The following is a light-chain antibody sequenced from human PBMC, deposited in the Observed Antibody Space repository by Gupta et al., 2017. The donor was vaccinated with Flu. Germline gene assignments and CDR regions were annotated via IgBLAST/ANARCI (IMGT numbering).Light chain of an antibody. CDR2: GAS. CDR3: QQLSTYPWT. J-gene: IGKJ1*01. V-gene: IGKV1-9*01. Sequence: PSFLSVSVGDRVTITCRPSQGINIYLAWYQHKPGKAPKLLIYGASTLQSGVPSRFSGSGSGTEFTLTIRSLQPEDFATYYCQQLSTYPWTFGQGTKVEIK. CDR1: QGINIY.